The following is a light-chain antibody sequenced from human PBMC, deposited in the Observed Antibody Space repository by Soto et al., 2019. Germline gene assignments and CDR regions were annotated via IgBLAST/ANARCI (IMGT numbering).Light chain of an antibody. J-gene: IGLJ2*01. Sequence: QSALTQPASVSGSPGQSITISCTGTGSDVGTYDFVSWYQQHPGKAPKVMIYEGTKRPSGVSIRFSGAKSGNTASLTISGLQAEDEADYYCCSNGGSGNFVVFGGGTQLTVL. V-gene: IGLV2-23*03. CDR3: CSNGGSGNFVV. CDR2: EGT. CDR1: GSDVGTYDF.